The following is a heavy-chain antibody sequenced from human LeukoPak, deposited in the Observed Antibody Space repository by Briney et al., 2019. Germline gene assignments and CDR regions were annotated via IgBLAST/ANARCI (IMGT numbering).Heavy chain of an antibody. D-gene: IGHD1-26*01. Sequence: SETLSLTCTVSGGSISSSSYYWGWIRQPPGKGLEWIGSIYYSGSTYYNPSLKSRVTISVDTSKNQFSLKLSSVTAADTAVYYCAIASIPPYSGSYFFDYWGQGTLVTVSS. CDR2: IYYSGST. CDR3: AIASIPPYSGSYFFDY. V-gene: IGHV4-39*07. J-gene: IGHJ4*02. CDR1: GGSISSSSYY.